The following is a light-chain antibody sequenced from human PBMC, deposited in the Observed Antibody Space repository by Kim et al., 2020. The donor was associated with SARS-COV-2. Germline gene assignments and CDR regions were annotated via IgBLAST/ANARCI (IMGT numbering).Light chain of an antibody. J-gene: IGKJ2*01. V-gene: IGKV1-16*01. CDR1: QDINNY. Sequence: ACVGDSVTITCRASQDINNYLAWFQHKPGKAPKSLIYGASSLHSGVSSLFSGSGSGTDFTLTISSLQPENSATYYCQQYNPYPYTFGQGTKLEI. CDR3: QQYNPYPYT. CDR2: GAS.